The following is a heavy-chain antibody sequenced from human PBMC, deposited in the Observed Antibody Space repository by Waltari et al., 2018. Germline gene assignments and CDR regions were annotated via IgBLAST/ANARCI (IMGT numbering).Heavy chain of an antibody. D-gene: IGHD2-15*01. CDR2: IYSSGTT. CDR1: GGSISRFY. Sequence: QVHLQESGPGLVKPSETLSLTCTVSGGSISRFYWSWIRQSPGKGLEWIGHIYSSGTTNYNPSLNIRVTISVDTSQNEFSLKLTSGTAADTAIYYCARDGSAATWADYYYMDVWGKGTTVTVSS. J-gene: IGHJ6*03. CDR3: ARDGSAATWADYYYMDV. V-gene: IGHV4-4*09.